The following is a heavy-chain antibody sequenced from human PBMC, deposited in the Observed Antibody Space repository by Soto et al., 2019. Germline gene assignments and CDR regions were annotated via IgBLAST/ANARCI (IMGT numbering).Heavy chain of an antibody. D-gene: IGHD2-15*01. V-gene: IGHV4-31*01. CDR1: GGSISSGGYY. Sequence: QVQLQESGPGLVKPSQTLSLPCTVSGGSISSGGYYWSWIRQHPGKGLEWIGYIYYSGSTYYNPSLRSPVTISVDTSKNQGSLKLSSVTAADTAVYYCARAPGYCSGGSCYSDLGYYYGMDVWGQGTTVTVSS. J-gene: IGHJ6*02. CDR2: IYYSGST. CDR3: ARAPGYCSGGSCYSDLGYYYGMDV.